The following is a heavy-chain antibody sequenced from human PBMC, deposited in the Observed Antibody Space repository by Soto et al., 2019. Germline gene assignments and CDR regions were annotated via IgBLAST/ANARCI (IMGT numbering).Heavy chain of an antibody. CDR2: ISAYNGNT. J-gene: IGHJ4*02. V-gene: IGHV1-18*01. CDR3: ERDDIVLMVYARSFDY. Sequence: ASVKVSCKASGYTFTSYGISWVRQAPGQGLEWMGWISAYNGNTNYAQKLQGRVTMTTDTSTSTAYMELGSLRSDDTAVYYCERDDIVLMVYARSFDYWGQGTLVTVSS. D-gene: IGHD2-8*01. CDR1: GYTFTSYG.